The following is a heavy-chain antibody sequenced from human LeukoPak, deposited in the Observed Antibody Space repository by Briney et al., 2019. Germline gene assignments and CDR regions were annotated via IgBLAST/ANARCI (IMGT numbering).Heavy chain of an antibody. CDR3: ARDRSSGSDFIFDY. D-gene: IGHD3-22*01. CDR1: GFTVSSNY. Sequence: GGSLRLSCAVSGFTVSSNYMNWVRQGPGMGLEWVSVIYTDGSTYYADSVRGRFAISRDNSKNTLYLQMNTLRGEDTAVYYCARDRSSGSDFIFDYWGQGTLVTFSS. CDR2: IYTDGST. V-gene: IGHV3-53*01. J-gene: IGHJ4*02.